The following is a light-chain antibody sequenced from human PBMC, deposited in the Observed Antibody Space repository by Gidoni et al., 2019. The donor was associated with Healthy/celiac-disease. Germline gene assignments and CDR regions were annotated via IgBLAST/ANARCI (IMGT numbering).Light chain of an antibody. CDR1: QSVSSSY. J-gene: IGKJ4*01. Sequence: EIVLTQSPGTLSLSPGERATLSCRASQSVSSSYLAWYQQKPGQAPRLLLYGASSSATGSPERCSGSGSGTEFTLIISRLEPEDFAVYYCQQYGSSSPLTFGGGTKVEIK. CDR2: GAS. CDR3: QQYGSSSPLT. V-gene: IGKV3-20*01.